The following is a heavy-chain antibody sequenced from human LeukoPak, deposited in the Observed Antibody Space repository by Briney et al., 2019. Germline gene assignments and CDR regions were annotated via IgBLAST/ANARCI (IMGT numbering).Heavy chain of an antibody. CDR3: ARQEGFSTGFDY. CDR1: GGSISSSSYY. D-gene: IGHD1-14*01. J-gene: IGHJ4*02. CDR2: IYYSGST. Sequence: SETMSLTCTVSGGSISSSSYYWGWIRQPPGKGLEWIGSIYYSGSTYYNPSLKSRVTISVDTSKNQFSLKLSSVTAADTAVHYCARQEGFSTGFDYWGQGTLVTVSS. V-gene: IGHV4-39*01.